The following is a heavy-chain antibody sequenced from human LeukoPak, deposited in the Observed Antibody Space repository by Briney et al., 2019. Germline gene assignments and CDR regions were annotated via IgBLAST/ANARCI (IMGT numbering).Heavy chain of an antibody. J-gene: IGHJ6*02. D-gene: IGHD3-10*01. V-gene: IGHV4-30-4*01. CDR1: GGSISSGDYY. CDR2: IYYSGST. Sequence: SETLSLTCTVSGGSISSGDYYWSWIRQPPGKGLEWIGYIYYSGSTYYNPSLKSRVTISVDTSKNQFSLKLSSVTAADTAVYYCARGAGTGSSYYYYYYGMDVWGQGTTVTVSS. CDR3: ARGAGTGSSYYYYYYGMDV.